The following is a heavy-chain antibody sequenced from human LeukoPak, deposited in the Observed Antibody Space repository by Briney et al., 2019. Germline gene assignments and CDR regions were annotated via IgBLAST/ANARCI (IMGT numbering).Heavy chain of an antibody. D-gene: IGHD3-10*01. CDR2: ISSSGSTI. Sequence: PGGSLRLSCAASRFTFSDYYMSWIRQAPGKGLEWVSDISSSGSTIYYADSVKGRFTISRDNAKNSLYLQMNSLRAEDTAVYYCARDLVRGVINTDYWGQGTLVTVSS. CDR1: RFTFSDYY. V-gene: IGHV3-11*04. CDR3: ARDLVRGVINTDY. J-gene: IGHJ4*02.